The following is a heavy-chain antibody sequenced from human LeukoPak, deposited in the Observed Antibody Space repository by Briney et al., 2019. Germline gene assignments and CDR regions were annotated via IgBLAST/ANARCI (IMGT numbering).Heavy chain of an antibody. Sequence: LAGGSLRLSCAASGLTFSNYWMHWVRQAPGKGLVWVSRINTDEISTTYADSVKGRFTTSRDNAKNTLYLQMNSLRAEDTAVYYCAREYSSSSTRVFDYWGQGTLVTVSS. CDR2: INTDEIST. CDR1: GLTFSNYW. V-gene: IGHV3-74*01. D-gene: IGHD6-6*01. J-gene: IGHJ4*02. CDR3: AREYSSSSTRVFDY.